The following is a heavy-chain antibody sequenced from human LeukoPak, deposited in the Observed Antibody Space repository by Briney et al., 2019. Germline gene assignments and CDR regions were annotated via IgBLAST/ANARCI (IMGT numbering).Heavy chain of an antibody. D-gene: IGHD2-8*01. Sequence: GRSLRLSCAASGFTFSSHPMNWVRQAPGKGLEWVAVIANDGRFTHYADSVKGRFTISRDNSKSTLEMQMNSLRAEDTALYYCVEEANGFDMWGLGTMVTVSS. CDR2: IANDGRFT. J-gene: IGHJ3*02. V-gene: IGHV3-30*04. CDR1: GFTFSSHP. CDR3: VEEANGFDM.